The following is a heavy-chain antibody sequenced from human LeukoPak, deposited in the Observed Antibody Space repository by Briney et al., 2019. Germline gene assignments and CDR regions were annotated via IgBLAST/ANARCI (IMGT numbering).Heavy chain of an antibody. CDR3: ARGVAAAEYYFDY. CDR1: GGSISSGGYY. V-gene: IGHV4-31*03. CDR2: IYYSGST. J-gene: IGHJ4*02. D-gene: IGHD6-13*01. Sequence: SETLSLTCSVSGGSISSGGYYWSWIRQHPGKGLEWIGYIYYSGSTYYNPSLKSRVTISVDTSKNQFSLKLSSVTAADTAVYYCARGVAAAEYYFDYWAREPWSPSPQ.